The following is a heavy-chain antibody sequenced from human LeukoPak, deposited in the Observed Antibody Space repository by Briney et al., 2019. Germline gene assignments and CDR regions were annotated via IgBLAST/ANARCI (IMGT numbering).Heavy chain of an antibody. CDR2: IYYSGST. CDR3: ARDREIAAAGLFDY. D-gene: IGHD6-13*01. Sequence: SETLSLTCTVSGGSISSYYWSWIRQPPGKGLEWIGYIYYSGSTYYNPSLKSRVTISVDTSKNQFSLKLSSVTAADTAVYYCARDREIAAAGLFDYWGQGTLVTVSS. V-gene: IGHV4-59*12. J-gene: IGHJ4*02. CDR1: GGSISSYY.